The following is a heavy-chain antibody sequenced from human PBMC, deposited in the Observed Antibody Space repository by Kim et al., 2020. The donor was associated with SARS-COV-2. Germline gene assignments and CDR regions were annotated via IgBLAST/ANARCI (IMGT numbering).Heavy chain of an antibody. Sequence: SETLSLTCAVYGGSFSGYYWSWIRQPPGKGLEWIGEINHSGSTNYNPSLKSRVTISVDTSKNQFSLKLSSVTAADTAVYYCARAGLLPYWGQGTLVTVSS. J-gene: IGHJ4*02. CDR3: ARAGLLPY. CDR2: INHSGST. CDR1: GGSFSGYY. V-gene: IGHV4-34*01. D-gene: IGHD2-15*01.